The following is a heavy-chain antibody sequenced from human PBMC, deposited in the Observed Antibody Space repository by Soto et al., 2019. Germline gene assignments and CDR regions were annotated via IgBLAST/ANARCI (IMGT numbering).Heavy chain of an antibody. D-gene: IGHD6-13*01. CDR1: GFTFSNYA. V-gene: IGHV3-23*01. Sequence: GGSLRLSCAASGFTFSNYAMSWVRQAPGKGLEWVSSISKSGVGTYYADSVKGRFTISRDNSKNTLYLQMNSVKAEDTAVYSCAKTSSLFDYWGQGTLVTVSS. CDR2: ISKSGVGT. J-gene: IGHJ4*01. CDR3: AKTSSLFDY.